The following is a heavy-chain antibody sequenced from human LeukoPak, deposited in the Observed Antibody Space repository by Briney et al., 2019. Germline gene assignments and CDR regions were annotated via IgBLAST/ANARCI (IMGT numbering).Heavy chain of an antibody. CDR1: RFTFSSYG. D-gene: IGHD3-22*01. CDR2: ISYDGSNK. Sequence: AGSLRLSCAASRFTFSSYGMHWVRPAPGKGLEWVAVISYDGSNKYYADSVKGRFTISRDNSRNTLYLQMNSLRAEDTAVYYCAKEGFYYDSSGSDYGMDVWGQGTTVTVSS. V-gene: IGHV3-30*18. CDR3: AKEGFYYDSSGSDYGMDV. J-gene: IGHJ6*02.